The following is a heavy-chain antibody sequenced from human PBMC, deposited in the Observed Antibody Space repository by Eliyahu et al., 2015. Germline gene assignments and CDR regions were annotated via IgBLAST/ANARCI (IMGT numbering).Heavy chain of an antibody. CDR3: AERFGRF. CDR2: IHGRGDVT. J-gene: IGHJ4*02. Sequence: EVQLLESGGGVVQPGGSLXLSCVGSGFTFSXYGMSWXRQAPGKGLXWVSGIHGRGDVTYYTDSVKGRFTISRDNSKNTVYLQMNSLRGEDTAVYYCAERFGRFWGQGTRVTASS. D-gene: IGHD3-16*01. CDR1: GFTFSXYG. V-gene: IGHV3-23*01.